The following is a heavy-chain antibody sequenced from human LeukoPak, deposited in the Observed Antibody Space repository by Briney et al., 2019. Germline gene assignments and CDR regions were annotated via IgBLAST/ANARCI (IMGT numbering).Heavy chain of an antibody. Sequence: GGSLRLSCAASGFTFSSYTMHWVRQAPGKRLQSVSAITSNGGYTHYADSVKGRFTISRDNSRNALFLQMGGLRIEDMAVYYCARVKMGATVSDYYYYYMDVWGKGTTVTVSS. J-gene: IGHJ6*03. V-gene: IGHV3-64*02. CDR1: GFTFSSYT. CDR3: ARVKMGATVSDYYYYYMDV. D-gene: IGHD1-26*01. CDR2: ITSNGGYT.